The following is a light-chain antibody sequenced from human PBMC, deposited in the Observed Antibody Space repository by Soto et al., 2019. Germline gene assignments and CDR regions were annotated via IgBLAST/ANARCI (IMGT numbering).Light chain of an antibody. Sequence: QSALTQPASVSGSPGQSITISCTGTSSDVGGYNYVSWYQQHPGKAPKLMIYEVSNRPSGVSNRFSGSKSGNTASLTISGLQAEDEADYYCSSYTSSSTPWVFGGGTTVTVL. J-gene: IGLJ3*02. CDR3: SSYTSSSTPWV. CDR1: SSDVGGYNY. V-gene: IGLV2-14*01. CDR2: EVS.